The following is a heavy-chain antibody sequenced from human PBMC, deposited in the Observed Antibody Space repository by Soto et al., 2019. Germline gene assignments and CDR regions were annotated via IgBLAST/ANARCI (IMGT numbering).Heavy chain of an antibody. CDR1: GGSISNYY. CDR3: ASLYYYDSSVQYDY. D-gene: IGHD3-22*01. J-gene: IGHJ4*02. V-gene: IGHV4-59*08. CDR2: IYYSGST. Sequence: SETLSVTCTVSGGSISNYYWSWSRQPPWKGLEWIGYIYYSGSTNYNPSLKSRVTISVDTSKNQFSLKLSSVTAADTAVYYCASLYYYDSSVQYDYWGQGTLVTVS.